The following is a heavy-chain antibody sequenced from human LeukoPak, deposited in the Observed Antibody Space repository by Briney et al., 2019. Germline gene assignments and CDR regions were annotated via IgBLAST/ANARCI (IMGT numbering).Heavy chain of an antibody. Sequence: GGSLRLSCAASGFTFSSYAMSWVRQAPGRGLEWVSAISGSGGSTYYADSVKGRFTISRDNSKNTLYLQMNSLRAEDTAVYYCAKDYGYYGSGSPWYDYVWGSYRSHFDYWGQGTLVTVSS. CDR2: ISGSGGST. CDR1: GFTFSSYA. D-gene: IGHD3-16*02. CDR3: AKDYGYYGSGSPWYDYVWGSYRSHFDY. V-gene: IGHV3-23*01. J-gene: IGHJ4*02.